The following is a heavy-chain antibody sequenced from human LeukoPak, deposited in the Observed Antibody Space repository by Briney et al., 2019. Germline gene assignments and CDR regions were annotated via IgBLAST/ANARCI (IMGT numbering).Heavy chain of an antibody. CDR3: AREDPQTTVPEGLDV. D-gene: IGHD4-17*01. Sequence: PSETLSLTCTVSGGSISSYYWSWIRQSPVKGLEWIGYIYFSGATNYNPSLKSRVTISVDTSKNQFSLKLSSVIAADTAVYYCAREDPQTTVPEGLDVWGQGTTVAVSS. CDR1: GGSISSYY. V-gene: IGHV4-59*01. CDR2: IYFSGAT. J-gene: IGHJ6*02.